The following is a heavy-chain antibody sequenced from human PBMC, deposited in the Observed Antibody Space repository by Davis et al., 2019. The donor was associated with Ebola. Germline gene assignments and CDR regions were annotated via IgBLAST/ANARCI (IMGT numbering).Heavy chain of an antibody. D-gene: IGHD3-22*01. Sequence: ASVKVSCKASGGTFSSYAISWVRQAPGQGLEWMGWINAGNGNTKYSQKFQGRVTMTRNTSISTAYMELSSLRSEDTAVYYCARTDYYDSSGYSDYWGQGTLVTVSS. CDR1: GGTFSSYA. CDR3: ARTDYYDSSGYSDY. J-gene: IGHJ4*02. V-gene: IGHV1-8*02. CDR2: INAGNGNT.